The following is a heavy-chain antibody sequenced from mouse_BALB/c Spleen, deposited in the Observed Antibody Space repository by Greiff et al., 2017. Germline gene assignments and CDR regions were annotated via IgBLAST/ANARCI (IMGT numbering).Heavy chain of an antibody. Sequence: VKLMESGAELAKPGASVKMSCKASGYTFTSYWMHWVKQRPGQGLEWIGYINPSTGYTEYNQKFKDKATLTADKSSSTAYMQLSSLTSEDSAVYYCARGDPYYAMDYWGQGTSVTVSS. CDR3: ARGDPYYAMDY. D-gene: IGHD3-3*01. J-gene: IGHJ4*01. CDR2: INPSTGYT. V-gene: IGHV1-7*01. CDR1: GYTFTSYW.